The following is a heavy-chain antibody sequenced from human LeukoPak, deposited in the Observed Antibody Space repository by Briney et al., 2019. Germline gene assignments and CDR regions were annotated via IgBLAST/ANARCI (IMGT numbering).Heavy chain of an antibody. Sequence: SETLSLTCTVSGYSISSGYYWGWIRQPPGKGLEWIGSIYHSGSTYYNPSLKSRVTISVDTSKNQFSLKLSSVTAADTAVYYCARSRYYYHYYMDVWGKGPTVTVSS. D-gene: IGHD1-14*01. CDR1: GYSISSGYY. J-gene: IGHJ6*03. V-gene: IGHV4-38-2*02. CDR3: ARSRYYYHYYMDV. CDR2: IYHSGST.